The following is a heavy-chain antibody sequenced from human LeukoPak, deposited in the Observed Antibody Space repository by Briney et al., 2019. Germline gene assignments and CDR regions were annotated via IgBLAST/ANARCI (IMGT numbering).Heavy chain of an antibody. J-gene: IGHJ4*02. Sequence: GGSLRLSCAASGFTFSSYGMHWVRQAPGKGLEWVAFIRYDGSNKYYADSVKGRFTISRGNSKNTLYLQMNSLRAEDTAVYYCARAVFGELDLLFDYWGQGTLVTVSS. CDR1: GFTFSSYG. V-gene: IGHV3-30*02. CDR3: ARAVFGELDLLFDY. D-gene: IGHD3-10*01. CDR2: IRYDGSNK.